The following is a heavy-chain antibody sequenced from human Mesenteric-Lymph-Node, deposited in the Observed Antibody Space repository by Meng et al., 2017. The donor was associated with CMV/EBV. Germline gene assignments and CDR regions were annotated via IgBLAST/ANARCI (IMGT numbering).Heavy chain of an antibody. CDR3: AKDRAGVNPDYYDY. Sequence: ASGFTFSNSAMTWVRQAPGKGLEWVSGIGGSGGSTNYADSVKGRFSISRDNSKNTLYLQMNSLRAEDTAIYYCAKDRAGVNPDYYDYWGQGTLVTVSS. D-gene: IGHD3-10*01. CDR2: IGGSGGST. V-gene: IGHV3-23*01. CDR1: GFTFSNSA. J-gene: IGHJ4*02.